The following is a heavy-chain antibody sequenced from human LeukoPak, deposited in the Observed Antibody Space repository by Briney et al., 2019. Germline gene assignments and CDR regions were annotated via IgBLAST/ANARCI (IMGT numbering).Heavy chain of an antibody. V-gene: IGHV4-4*02. Sequence: SETLSLTCAVSGSSICSSNWWSWVRQPPGKGLEWIGEIYHSGSTNYNPSLKSRVTISVDKSKNQFSLKLSSVTAADTAVYYCARDSITMVRGVIIRSNWFDPWGQGTLVTVSS. CDR3: ARDSITMVRGVIIRSNWFDP. D-gene: IGHD3-10*01. J-gene: IGHJ5*02. CDR2: IYHSGST. CDR1: GSSICSSNW.